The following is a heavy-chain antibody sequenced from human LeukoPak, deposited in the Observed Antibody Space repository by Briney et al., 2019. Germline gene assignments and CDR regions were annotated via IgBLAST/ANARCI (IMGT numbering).Heavy chain of an antibody. CDR2: IKNKTDGGTT. V-gene: IGHV3-15*01. J-gene: IGHJ5*02. D-gene: IGHD5-18*01. CDR1: GFTFSNAW. Sequence: GGSLRLSCAASGFTFSNAWMSWVRQAPGKGLEWVGRIKNKTDGGTTDYPAPVKGRFTISRDNSKNTLYLQMNSLKTEDTAVYYCTTINSCGPNPWGQGTLVTVSS. CDR3: TTINSCGPNP.